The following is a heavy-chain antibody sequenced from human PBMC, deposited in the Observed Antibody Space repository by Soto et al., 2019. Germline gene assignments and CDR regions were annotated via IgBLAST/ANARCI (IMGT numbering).Heavy chain of an antibody. CDR2: IYYSGST. CDR1: GGSISSGDYY. D-gene: IGHD2-2*01. J-gene: IGHJ4*02. CDR3: ARGGDIVVVPAAMTYDY. Sequence: NPSETLSLTCTVSGGSISSGDYYWSWIRQPPGKGLEWIGYIYYSGSTYYNPSLKSRVTISVDTSKNQFSLKLSSVTAADTAVYYCARGGDIVVVPAAMTYDYWGQGTLVTVSS. V-gene: IGHV4-30-4*01.